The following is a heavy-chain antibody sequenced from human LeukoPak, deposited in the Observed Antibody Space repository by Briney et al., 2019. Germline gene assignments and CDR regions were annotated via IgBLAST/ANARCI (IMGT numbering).Heavy chain of an antibody. CDR2: VDPEDGET. Sequence: ATVKISCKVSGYTFTDYYMHWVQQAPGKGLEWMGLVDPEDGETIYAEKFQGRVTMTRDTSTSTVYMELSSLRSEDTAVYYCAREADDSSGYYDYWGQGTLVTVSS. J-gene: IGHJ4*02. CDR1: GYTFTDYY. D-gene: IGHD3-22*01. V-gene: IGHV1-69-2*01. CDR3: AREADDSSGYYDY.